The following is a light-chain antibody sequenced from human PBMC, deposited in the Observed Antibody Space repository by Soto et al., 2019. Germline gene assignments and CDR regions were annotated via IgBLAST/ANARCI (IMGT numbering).Light chain of an antibody. CDR1: MRDVGAYNL. J-gene: IGLJ3*02. CDR3: SASTDRSTLV. V-gene: IGLV2-14*01. CDR2: EVR. Sequence: QSALTQPASVSGSAGQSITISFSGTMRDVGAYNLVSWYQQHPGTAPKLIIYEVRNRPSGMSSRFSGSRSGNTASLTISGLQSEDEGDYYCSASTDRSTLVFGGGTKLTVL.